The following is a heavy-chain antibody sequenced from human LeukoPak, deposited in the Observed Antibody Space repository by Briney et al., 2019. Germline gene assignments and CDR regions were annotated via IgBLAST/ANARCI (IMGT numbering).Heavy chain of an antibody. V-gene: IGHV1-2*02. D-gene: IGHD6-13*01. CDR2: INPKNAGT. CDR3: ARTLYIAAAPGGFDY. J-gene: IGHJ4*02. Sequence: ASVKVSCKASGYTFTGHYMHWVRQAPGQGLEWMGRINPKNAGTNYAQKFQGRVTMTRDTSTGTVYMELSRLRSDDTAVYYCARTLYIAAAPGGFDYWGQGTLVTVSS. CDR1: GYTFTGHY.